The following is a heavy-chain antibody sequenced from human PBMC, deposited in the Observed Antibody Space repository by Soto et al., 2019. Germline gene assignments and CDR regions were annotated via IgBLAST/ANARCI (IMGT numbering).Heavy chain of an antibody. CDR3: ASFSGSYYGGYFDY. V-gene: IGHV4-4*07. CDR2: IYTSGST. D-gene: IGHD1-26*01. Sequence: SETLSLTCTVSGGSISSYYWSWIRQPAGKGLEWIGRIYTSGSTNYNPSLKSRVAMSVDTSKNQFSLKLSSVTAADTAVYYCASFSGSYYGGYFDYWGQGTLVTVSS. J-gene: IGHJ4*02. CDR1: GGSISSYY.